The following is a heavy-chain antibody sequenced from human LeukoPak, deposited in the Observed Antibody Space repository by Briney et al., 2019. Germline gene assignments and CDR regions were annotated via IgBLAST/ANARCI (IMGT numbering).Heavy chain of an antibody. J-gene: IGHJ6*02. CDR1: GGSNSSGGYS. Sequence: SETLSLTCAVSGGSNSSGGYSWSWIRQPPGKGLEWIGYIYHSGSTYYNPSLKSRVTISVDRSKNQFSLKLSSVTAADTAVYYCASNIGVIAAAGRYYYYYGMDVWGQGTTVTVSS. CDR2: IYHSGST. CDR3: ASNIGVIAAAGRYYYYYGMDV. D-gene: IGHD6-13*01. V-gene: IGHV4-30-2*01.